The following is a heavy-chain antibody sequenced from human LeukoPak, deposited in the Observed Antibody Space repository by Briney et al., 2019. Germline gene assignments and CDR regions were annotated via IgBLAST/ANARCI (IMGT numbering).Heavy chain of an antibody. D-gene: IGHD6-19*01. V-gene: IGHV3-23*01. CDR2: ISASGGNT. Sequence: GGSLRLSCAASGLTFSSYGMSWVRQVPGKGLEWVSGISASGGNTYHADSVKGRFTMSRDNSKNMLYLQMNSLRAEDTAVYYCARDPTRIAVAYFDIWGQGTMVTVSS. J-gene: IGHJ3*02. CDR3: ARDPTRIAVAYFDI. CDR1: GLTFSSYG.